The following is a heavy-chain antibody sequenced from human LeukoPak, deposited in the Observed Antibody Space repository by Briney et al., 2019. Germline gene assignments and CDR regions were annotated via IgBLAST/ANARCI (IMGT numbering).Heavy chain of an antibody. D-gene: IGHD3-10*01. V-gene: IGHV4-61*08. Sequence: PSETLSLTCTVSGGSISSSGYYWGWIRQTPGKGLEWIGYIFYSGSPNYNPSLKSRVTISVDTSKNQFSLKLSSVTAADTAVYHCARASSWLGDWFDPWGQGTLVTVSS. CDR3: ARASSWLGDWFDP. CDR2: IFYSGSP. CDR1: GGSISSSGYY. J-gene: IGHJ5*02.